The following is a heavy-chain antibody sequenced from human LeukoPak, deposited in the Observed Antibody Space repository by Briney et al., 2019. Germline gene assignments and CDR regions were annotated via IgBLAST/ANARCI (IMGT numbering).Heavy chain of an antibody. J-gene: IGHJ4*02. CDR1: GGSISSYY. CDR2: IYYSGST. CDR3: ARGRQQLARYSDY. D-gene: IGHD6-13*01. V-gene: IGHV4-59*08. Sequence: SETLSLTCTVSGGSISSYYWSRIRQPPGKGLEWIGYIYYSGSTNYNPSLKSRVTISVDTSKNQFSLKLSSVTAADTAVYYCARGRQQLARYSDYWGQGTLVTVSS.